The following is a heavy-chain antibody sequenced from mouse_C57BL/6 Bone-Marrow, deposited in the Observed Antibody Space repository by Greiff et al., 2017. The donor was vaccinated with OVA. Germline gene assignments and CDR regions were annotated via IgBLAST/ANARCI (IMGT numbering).Heavy chain of an antibody. CDR2: INPNNGGT. CDR1: GYAFTDYY. J-gene: IGHJ3*01. V-gene: IGHV1-26*01. D-gene: IGHD2-5*01. CDR3: AATIVTKAWFAY. Sequence: VQLQQSGPELVKPGASVKISCKASGYAFTDYYMNWVKQSHGKSLEWIGDINPNNGGTSYNQKFKGKAKLTVDKSSSTAYMELRSLTSEDSAVYYCAATIVTKAWFAYWGQGTLVTVSA.